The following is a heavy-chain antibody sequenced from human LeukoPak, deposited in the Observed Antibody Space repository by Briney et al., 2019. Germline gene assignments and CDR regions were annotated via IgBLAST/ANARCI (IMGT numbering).Heavy chain of an antibody. D-gene: IGHD2-15*01. J-gene: IGHJ4*02. CDR3: ASSDCSGGSCYPFDY. Sequence: SVKVSCKASGGTFTSYTISWVRQAPGQGLEWMGRIIPILGIANYAQKFQGRVTITADKSTSTAYMELSSLRSEDTAVYYCASSDCSGGSCYPFDYWGQGTLVTVSS. V-gene: IGHV1-69*02. CDR1: GGTFTSYT. CDR2: IIPILGIA.